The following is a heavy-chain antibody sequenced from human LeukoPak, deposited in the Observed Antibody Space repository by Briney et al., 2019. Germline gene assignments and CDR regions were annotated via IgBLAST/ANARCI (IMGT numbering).Heavy chain of an antibody. CDR3: ARGQNFRSSSWQVGYFQH. CDR1: GGSFSGYY. D-gene: IGHD6-13*01. J-gene: IGHJ1*01. Sequence: SETLSLTCAVYGGSFSGYYWSWIRQPPGKGLEWIGEINHSGSTNYNPSLKSRVTISVDTSKNQFSLKLSSVTAADTAVYYCARGQNFRSSSWQVGYFQHRGQGTLVTVSS. CDR2: INHSGST. V-gene: IGHV4-34*01.